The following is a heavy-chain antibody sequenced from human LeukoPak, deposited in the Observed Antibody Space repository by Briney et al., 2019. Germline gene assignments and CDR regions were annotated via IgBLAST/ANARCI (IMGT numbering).Heavy chain of an antibody. V-gene: IGHV1-2*02. CDR3: ARSCSSTSCCDS. CDR2: IYPNSGGT. J-gene: IGHJ5*01. CDR1: GYTFTGYY. Sequence: ASVKVSSMPSGYTFTGYYMHCVPQAPGQGLGWMGWIYPNSGGTNYAQKFQGRVTMTRDTSISTAYMELSRLSSDDTAVYYCARSCSSTSCCDSWGQGTLVTVSS. D-gene: IGHD2-2*01.